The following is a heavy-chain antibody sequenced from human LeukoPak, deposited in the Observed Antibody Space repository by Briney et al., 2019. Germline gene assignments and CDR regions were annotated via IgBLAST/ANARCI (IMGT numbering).Heavy chain of an antibody. Sequence: GGSLRLSCAASGFTFSSYSMNWVRQAPGKGLEWVSYISSSSSTIYYADSVKGRFTISRDNAKNSLYLQMNSLRAEDTSVYYCASLYSSSWYGLDEDYWGQGTLVTVSS. J-gene: IGHJ4*02. CDR3: ASLYSSSWYGLDEDY. CDR1: GFTFSSYS. D-gene: IGHD6-13*01. CDR2: ISSSSSTI. V-gene: IGHV3-48*04.